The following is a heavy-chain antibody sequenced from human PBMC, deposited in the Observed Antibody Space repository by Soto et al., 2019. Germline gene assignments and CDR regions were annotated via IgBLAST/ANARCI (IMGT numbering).Heavy chain of an antibody. CDR2: INAGNGNT. D-gene: IGHD6-13*01. CDR3: ARGEDSRSWYGY. CDR1: GYTFTSYA. J-gene: IGHJ4*02. V-gene: IGHV1-3*01. Sequence: QVQLVQSGAEVKKPGASVKVSCKASGYTFTSYAMHWVRQAPGQRLEWMGWINAGNGNTKYSQKFQGRVTITRDTSASTAYMELSSLRSEDTAVYYCARGEDSRSWYGYWGQGTLVTVSS.